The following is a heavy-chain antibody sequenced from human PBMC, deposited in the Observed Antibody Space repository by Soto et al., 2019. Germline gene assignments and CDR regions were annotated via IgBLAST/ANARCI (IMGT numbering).Heavy chain of an antibody. CDR3: ARGGGTILAPLP. V-gene: IGHV1-2*02. J-gene: IGHJ5*02. CDR1: GYTFTGYF. D-gene: IGHD3-3*01. Sequence: ASVKVSCKASGYTFTGYFMHWVRQAPGQGLEWMGWINPNSGATKHAQKFQGRVTLSRDTSIRTAYMELSGLRSDDTAVYYCARGGGTILAPLPWGQGTLVTVSS. CDR2: INPNSGAT.